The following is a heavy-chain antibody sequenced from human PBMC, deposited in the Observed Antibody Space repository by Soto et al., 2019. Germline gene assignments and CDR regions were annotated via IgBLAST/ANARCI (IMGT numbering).Heavy chain of an antibody. Sequence: QVQLVESGGGVVQPGRSLRLSCAASGFTFSSYAMHWVRQAPGKGLEWVAVISYDGSNKYYADSVKGRFTISRDNSKTLYLRMNSLRAEDTAVYYCVRDKSPYSSGWHNRHFDYWGEGTLVTVSS. CDR3: VRDKSPYSSGWHNRHFDY. CDR1: GFTFSSYA. V-gene: IGHV3-30-3*01. J-gene: IGHJ4*02. CDR2: ISYDGSNK. D-gene: IGHD6-19*01.